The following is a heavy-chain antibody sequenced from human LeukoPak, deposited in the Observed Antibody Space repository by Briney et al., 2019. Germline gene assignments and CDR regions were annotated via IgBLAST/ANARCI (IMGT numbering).Heavy chain of an antibody. J-gene: IGHJ3*02. CDR2: INYSGNT. CDR3: ARRGTVWGAFDI. V-gene: IGHV4-59*04. D-gene: IGHD3-16*01. CDR1: GGSIGSYY. Sequence: SETLSLTCIVSGGSIGSYYWSWIRQPPGKGLEWIGYINYSGNTYYNPSVKSRVTMSVDTSKNQFSLKLSSVTAVDTAVYYCARRGTVWGAFDIWGQGTMVTVSS.